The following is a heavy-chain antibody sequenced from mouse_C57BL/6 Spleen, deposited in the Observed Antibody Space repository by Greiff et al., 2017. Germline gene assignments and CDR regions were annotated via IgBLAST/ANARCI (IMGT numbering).Heavy chain of an antibody. CDR3: ASLNTTGGVAY. D-gene: IGHD1-1*01. CDR1: GFSLTSYG. V-gene: IGHV2-6*01. CDR2: IWGVGST. J-gene: IGHJ3*01. Sequence: VMLMESGPGLVAPSQSLSITCTVSGFSLTSYGVDWVRQSPGKGLEWLGVIWGVGSTNYNSALKSRLSISKDNSKIQVFLKMNSLQTDDTAMYYYASLNTTGGVAYWGQGTLVTVSA.